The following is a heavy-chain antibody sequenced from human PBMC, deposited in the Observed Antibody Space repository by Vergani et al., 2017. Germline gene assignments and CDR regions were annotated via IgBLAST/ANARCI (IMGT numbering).Heavy chain of an antibody. D-gene: IGHD2-21*01. CDR1: GDSLSSSDHY. Sequence: QVQLQESGPGLVKPSQTLSLTCTVSGDSLSSSDHYWSWIRQRSDKGLKWVGHIFRSGTTYYNPSLKSRLIMSVDTSKNQFSLKLTSVTAADTAMYYCARKNVGIARIFDFWGQGTLVTVSS. CDR3: ARKNVGIARIFDF. CDR2: IFRSGTT. V-gene: IGHV4-31*03. J-gene: IGHJ4*02.